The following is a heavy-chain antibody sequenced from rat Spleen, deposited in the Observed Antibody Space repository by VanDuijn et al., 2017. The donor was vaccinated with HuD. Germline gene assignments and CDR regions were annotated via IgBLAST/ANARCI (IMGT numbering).Heavy chain of an antibody. V-gene: IGHV5-25*01. CDR2: ISSGGGGT. Sequence: EVQLMESGGGSVQPGRSLKVSCAASGFTFSSSPMAWVRQAPKKGLEWVASISSGGGGTYYSDSVKGRFTISRDNAKSTLYLQMDSLRSEDTASYYCASDTYYGYTPFDYWGQGIMVTVSS. D-gene: IGHD1-9*01. CDR1: GFTFSSSP. J-gene: IGHJ2*01. CDR3: ASDTYYGYTPFDY.